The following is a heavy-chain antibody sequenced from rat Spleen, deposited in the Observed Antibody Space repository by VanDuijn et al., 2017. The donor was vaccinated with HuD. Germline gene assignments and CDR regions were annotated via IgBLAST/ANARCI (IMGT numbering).Heavy chain of an antibody. Sequence: QVQLKESGPGLVQPSETLSLTCTVSGFSLTSYSVSWVRQPSGKGPEWMGRMWYDGDTAYNSALKSRLSISRDTSKNQVFLKMNSLQTDDTGTYYCTRDGYYSSYISYVMDAWGQGASVTVSS. D-gene: IGHD1-2*01. J-gene: IGHJ4*01. CDR3: TRDGYYSSYISYVMDA. V-gene: IGHV2-63*01. CDR1: GFSLTSYS. CDR2: MWYDGDT.